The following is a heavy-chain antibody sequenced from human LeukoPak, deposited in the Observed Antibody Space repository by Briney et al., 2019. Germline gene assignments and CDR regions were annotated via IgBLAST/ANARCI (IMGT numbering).Heavy chain of an antibody. CDR3: ARGGTRYSGYDPSFFDY. CDR2: INHSGST. J-gene: IGHJ4*02. V-gene: IGHV4-34*01. CDR1: SGSFSGYY. Sequence: SETLSLTCAVYSGSFSGYYWSWIRQPPGKGLEWIGEINHSGSTNYNPSLKSRVTISVDKSKNQFSLRLSSVTAADTAVYYCARGGTRYSGYDPSFFDYWGQGTLVTVSS. D-gene: IGHD5-12*01.